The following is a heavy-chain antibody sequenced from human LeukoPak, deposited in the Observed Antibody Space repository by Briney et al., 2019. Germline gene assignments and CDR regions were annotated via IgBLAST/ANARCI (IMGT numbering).Heavy chain of an antibody. CDR3: ARGQLDYYDFWSGHVIYYMDV. Sequence: ASVKVSCKASGYTFTSYYMHWVRQAPGQGLEWMGIINPSGGSTSYAQKFQGRVTMTRDTSTSTVYMELSSLRSEDTAVYYCARGQLDYYDFWSGHVIYYMDVWGKGTTVTVSS. V-gene: IGHV1-46*01. CDR1: GYTFTSYY. D-gene: IGHD3-3*01. CDR2: INPSGGST. J-gene: IGHJ6*03.